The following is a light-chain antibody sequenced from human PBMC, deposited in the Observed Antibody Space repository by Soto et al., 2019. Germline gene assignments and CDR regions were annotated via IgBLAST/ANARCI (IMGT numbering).Light chain of an antibody. Sequence: EIVMTQSPATLSASPGERAPLSCRASQSVGSNLAWYQQKPGQAPRLLIYDASTRDTGIPASFSGSGSGTEFTLTIRSLQSEDSAVYYCQQYNNWPYTFGQGTKLEI. J-gene: IGKJ2*01. CDR1: QSVGSN. CDR2: DAS. V-gene: IGKV3-15*01. CDR3: QQYNNWPYT.